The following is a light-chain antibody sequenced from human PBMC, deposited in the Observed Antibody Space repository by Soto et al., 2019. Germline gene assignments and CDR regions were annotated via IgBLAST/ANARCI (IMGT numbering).Light chain of an antibody. CDR3: SSYTSSSPVV. Sequence: QSALTQPASVSGSPGQSITISCTGTSSDVGGYNYFSWYQQHPGTAPKLMIYDVSNRPSGVSNRFSGSKSGNTASLTISGLQAEDEADYYCSSYTSSSPVVFGGGTKLPVL. V-gene: IGLV2-14*01. CDR2: DVS. CDR1: SSDVGGYNY. J-gene: IGLJ2*01.